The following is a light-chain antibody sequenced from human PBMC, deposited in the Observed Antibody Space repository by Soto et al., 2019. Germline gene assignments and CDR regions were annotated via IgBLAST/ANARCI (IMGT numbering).Light chain of an antibody. J-gene: IGLJ3*02. Sequence: QSALTQPASVSGSPGQSITISCTGTSSDVGGYNYVSWYQQHPGKAPKLMIYDVSNRPSGVSNRFSGSKSGNTASLTISGLQAEDEAAYYCRSYTSSSKVFGGGTKLTVL. CDR2: DVS. CDR3: RSYTSSSKV. CDR1: SSDVGGYNY. V-gene: IGLV2-14*01.